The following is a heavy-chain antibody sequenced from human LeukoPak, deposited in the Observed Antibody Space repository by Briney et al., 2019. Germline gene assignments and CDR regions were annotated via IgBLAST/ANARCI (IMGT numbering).Heavy chain of an antibody. D-gene: IGHD5-12*01. V-gene: IGHV1-2*02. CDR1: GYTFTGYY. CDR2: INPNSGGT. CDR3: ARVVVDIVATYIWFDP. Sequence: ASVKVSCKASGYTFTGYYMHWVRQAPGQGLEWMGWINPNSGGTNYAQKFQGRVTMTRDTSISTAYMELSRLRSDYTAVYYCARVVVDIVATYIWFDPWGQGTLVTVSS. J-gene: IGHJ5*02.